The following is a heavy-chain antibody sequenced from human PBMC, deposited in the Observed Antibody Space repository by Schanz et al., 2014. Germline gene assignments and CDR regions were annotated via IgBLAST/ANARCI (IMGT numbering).Heavy chain of an antibody. Sequence: VQLVESGGSVVQPGGSLRLSCAASGFTFSTYWMSWVRQAPGKGLEWVSGISDRGDGTNYGDSVRGRFTISRDNSRNTVYLQMNNVGVDDTATYYCVKTDAGWRFDYWGQGTLVIVSS. V-gene: IGHV3-23*04. CDR3: VKTDAGWRFDY. D-gene: IGHD6-19*01. CDR1: GFTFSTYW. CDR2: ISDRGDGT. J-gene: IGHJ4*02.